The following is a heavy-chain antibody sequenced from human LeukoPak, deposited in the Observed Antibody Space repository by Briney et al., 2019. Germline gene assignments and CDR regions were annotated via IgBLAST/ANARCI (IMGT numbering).Heavy chain of an antibody. D-gene: IGHD3-22*01. V-gene: IGHV3-23*01. J-gene: IGHJ4*02. CDR1: GFTFSSYA. CDR2: ISGSGGST. Sequence: GGPLRLSCAASGFTFSSYAMSWARQAPGKGLEWVSAISGSGGSTYYADSVKGRFTISRDNSKNTLYLQMNSLRAEDTAVYYCAEPEGGYYDIRPDWGQGTLVTVSS. CDR3: AEPEGGYYDIRPD.